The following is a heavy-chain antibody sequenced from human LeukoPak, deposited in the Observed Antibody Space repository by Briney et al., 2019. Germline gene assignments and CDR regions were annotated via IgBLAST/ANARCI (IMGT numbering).Heavy chain of an antibody. J-gene: IGHJ4*02. CDR2: ISYDGSNK. CDR3: AREDHYFDY. Sequence: GGSLRLPCEASGFTFSNYPMHWVGRAPGRGLEWVAVISYDGSNKYYADSVKGRFTISRDNSKNTLYLQMNSLRADDTAVYYCAREDHYFDYWGQGTLVTVSS. V-gene: IGHV3-30-3*01. CDR1: GFTFSNYP.